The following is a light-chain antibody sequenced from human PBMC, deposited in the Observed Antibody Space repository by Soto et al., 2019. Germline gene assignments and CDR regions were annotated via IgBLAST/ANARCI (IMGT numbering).Light chain of an antibody. Sequence: EIMLTQSPDTLSLSEGERATLSCRASQSVVSSFLAWFQQRPGQAPRLLIYGAFNRATGIPDRFSGSGSGTDFTLTINRLEPEDFAVYYCQLYGRSPTWTFGQGTKVDIK. CDR2: GAF. J-gene: IGKJ1*01. CDR3: QLYGRSPTWT. V-gene: IGKV3-20*01. CDR1: QSVVSSF.